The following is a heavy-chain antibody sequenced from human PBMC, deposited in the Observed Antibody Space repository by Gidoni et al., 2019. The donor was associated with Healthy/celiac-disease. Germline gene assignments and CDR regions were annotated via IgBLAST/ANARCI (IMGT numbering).Heavy chain of an antibody. J-gene: IGHJ6*02. CDR2: IIPIFGTA. D-gene: IGHD2-15*01. Sequence: QVQLVQSGAEVMKAGSSAKVFCKASGGTFSSYATSWVRQAPGHGLEWTGGIIPIFGTANYAQKFQGRVTITADESTSTAYMELSSLRSEDTAVYYCARDLGCSGGSCSKYYYYGMDVWGQGTTVTVSS. CDR3: ARDLGCSGGSCSKYYYYGMDV. V-gene: IGHV1-69*01. CDR1: GGTFSSYA.